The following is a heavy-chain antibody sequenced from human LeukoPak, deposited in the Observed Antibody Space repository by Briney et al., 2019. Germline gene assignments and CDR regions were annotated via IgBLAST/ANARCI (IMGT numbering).Heavy chain of an antibody. Sequence: GGSLRLSCTASGFTFGDYAMSWVRQAPGKGLEWVGFIRSKAYGGTTEYAASVKGRFTISRDDSKSIAYLQMNSLKTEDTAVYYCTKRTAYYDSSGYGSPLWMHYYYYYMDVWGKGTTVTISS. D-gene: IGHD3-22*01. CDR3: TKRTAYYDSSGYGSPLWMHYYYYYMDV. V-gene: IGHV3-49*04. CDR2: IRSKAYGGTT. J-gene: IGHJ6*03. CDR1: GFTFGDYA.